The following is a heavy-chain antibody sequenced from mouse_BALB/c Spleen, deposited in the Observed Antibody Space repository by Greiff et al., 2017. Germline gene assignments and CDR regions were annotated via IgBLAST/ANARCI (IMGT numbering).Heavy chain of an antibody. CDR1: GFTFSSYA. J-gene: IGHJ4*01. CDR2: ISSGGSYT. V-gene: IGHV5-9-4*01. D-gene: IGHD2-1*01. Sequence: EVQGVESGGGLVKPGGSLKLSCAASGFTFSSYAMSWVRQSPEKRLEWVAEISSGGSYTYYPDTVTGRFTISRDNAKNTLYLEMSSLRSEDTAMYYCARENGKVWDYWGQGTSVTVSS. CDR3: ARENGKVWDY.